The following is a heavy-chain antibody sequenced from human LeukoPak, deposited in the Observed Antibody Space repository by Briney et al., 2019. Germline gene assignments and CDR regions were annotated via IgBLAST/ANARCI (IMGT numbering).Heavy chain of an antibody. CDR1: GGSISSGDYY. Sequence: SETLSLTCTVSGGSISSGDYYWSWIRQHPGKGLEWIGYIYYSGSTYYNPSLNSRVTISVDTSKNQFSLKLSSVTAADTALYYCARDPYSSHYFALWGQGTLVTVSS. CDR2: IYYSGST. D-gene: IGHD6-19*01. CDR3: ARDPYSSHYFAL. J-gene: IGHJ4*02. V-gene: IGHV4-31*03.